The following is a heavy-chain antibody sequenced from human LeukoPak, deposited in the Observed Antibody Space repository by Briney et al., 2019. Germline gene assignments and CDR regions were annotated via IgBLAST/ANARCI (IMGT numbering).Heavy chain of an antibody. J-gene: IGHJ6*03. D-gene: IGHD3-3*01. CDR2: IKQDGSEK. Sequence: GGSLRLSCTASGFTFSSYWMSWVRQAPGKGLEWVANIKQDGSEKYYVDSVKGRFTISRDNAKNSLYLQMNSLRAEDTAVYYCARGRGRHYDFWSGYYPPTVYYYMDFWGKGTTVTVSS. CDR1: GFTFSSYW. CDR3: ARGRGRHYDFWSGYYPPTVYYYMDF. V-gene: IGHV3-7*01.